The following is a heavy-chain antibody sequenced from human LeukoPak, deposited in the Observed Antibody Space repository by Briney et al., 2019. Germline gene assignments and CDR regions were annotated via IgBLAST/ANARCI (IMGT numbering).Heavy chain of an antibody. CDR2: LILWFDTE. CDR3: AREAGIVGGSTFDY. J-gene: IGHJ4*02. V-gene: IGHV1-69*05. D-gene: IGHD3-22*01. Sequence: ASVKGSCKASGGTFSSYAISWVRQAPGQGLDWLGGLILWFDTENYTQKLQGRVTITTDESTSTAYMELSSLRSEDTGVFYCAREAGIVGGSTFDYWGQGTLVTVS. CDR1: GGTFSSYA.